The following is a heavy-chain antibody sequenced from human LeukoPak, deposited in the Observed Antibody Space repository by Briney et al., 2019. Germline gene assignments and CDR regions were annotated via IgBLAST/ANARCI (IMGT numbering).Heavy chain of an antibody. D-gene: IGHD2-8*02. CDR1: GXSISSSSYY. CDR2: IYYSGST. Sequence: SETLSLTCTVSGXSISSSSYYWGWIRQPPGKGLESIGTIYYSGSTYYNPSLKSRVTISVDTYRDQFSLKLSSVTAADTAVYYCARLLRRYCAGGDCPVSWFDLWGQGTLVTASS. V-gene: IGHV4-39*01. J-gene: IGHJ5*02. CDR3: ARLLRRYCAGGDCPVSWFDL.